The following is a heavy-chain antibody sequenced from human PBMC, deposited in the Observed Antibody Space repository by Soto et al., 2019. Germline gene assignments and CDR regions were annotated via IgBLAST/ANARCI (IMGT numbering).Heavy chain of an antibody. CDR1: GFTFSSYE. D-gene: IGHD3-10*01. Sequence: GGSLRLSCAASGFTFSSYEMNWVRQAPGKGLEWVSAISGSGGSTYYADSVKGRFTISRDNSKNTPYLQMNSLRSEDTAVYYCGKDLGSLWFGNYFDYWGQGTLVTVSS. J-gene: IGHJ4*02. CDR3: GKDLGSLWFGNYFDY. V-gene: IGHV3-23*01. CDR2: ISGSGGST.